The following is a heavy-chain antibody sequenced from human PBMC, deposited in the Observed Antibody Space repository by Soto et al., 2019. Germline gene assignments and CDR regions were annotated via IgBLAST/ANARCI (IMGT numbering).Heavy chain of an antibody. CDR2: ISYDGSNK. V-gene: IGHV3-30-3*01. CDR1: GSTFSNYA. D-gene: IGHD3-3*01. J-gene: IGHJ4*02. Sequence: PGGSMRLSCAPAGSTFSNYAMHWVRQEPGKGLEWVAVISYDGSNKYYADSVKGRFTISRDNSKNTLYLQMNSLRAEDTAVYYCARDKRDLRFLEWSYYFDYWGQGTLVTVSS. CDR3: ARDKRDLRFLEWSYYFDY.